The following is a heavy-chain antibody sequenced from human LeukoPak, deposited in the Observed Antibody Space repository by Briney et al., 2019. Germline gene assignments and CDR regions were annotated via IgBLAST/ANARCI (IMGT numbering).Heavy chain of an antibody. Sequence: SETLSLTCAVYGGSISGYYWSWIRQPPGKGLEWIGEINHSGSTNYNPSLKSRVTISVDTSKNQFSLKLSSVTAADTAVYYCARGGEDIVVVPAARYYYYYMDVWGKGTTVTVSS. J-gene: IGHJ6*03. D-gene: IGHD2-2*01. CDR3: ARGGEDIVVVPAARYYYYYMDV. CDR2: INHSGST. CDR1: GGSISGYY. V-gene: IGHV4-34*01.